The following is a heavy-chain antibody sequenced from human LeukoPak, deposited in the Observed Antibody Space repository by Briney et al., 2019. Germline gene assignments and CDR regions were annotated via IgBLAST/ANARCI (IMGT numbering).Heavy chain of an antibody. Sequence: GASVKVSCKASGYTFPSYFMHWVRQAHGQGLEWMGIINPTGGSTTYAQKFQGRVTMTRDTSTSTVYMELSSLRSDDTAVYYCARTAARRFDYWGQGTLVTVSS. J-gene: IGHJ4*02. D-gene: IGHD6-6*01. V-gene: IGHV1-46*01. CDR2: INPTGGST. CDR3: ARTAARRFDY. CDR1: GYTFPSYF.